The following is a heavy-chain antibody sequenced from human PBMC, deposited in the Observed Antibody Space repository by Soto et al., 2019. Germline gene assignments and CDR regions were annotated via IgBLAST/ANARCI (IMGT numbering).Heavy chain of an antibody. D-gene: IGHD2-2*03. Sequence: PSETLSLTCTVSGGSISSSSYYWGWIRQPPGKGLEWIGSIYYSGSTYYNPSLKSRVTISVDTSKNQFSLKLSSVTAADTAVYYCACGYCSSTSCFTSWFDPWGQGTLVTVSS. CDR2: IYYSGST. CDR3: ACGYCSSTSCFTSWFDP. J-gene: IGHJ5*02. V-gene: IGHV4-39*01. CDR1: GGSISSSSYY.